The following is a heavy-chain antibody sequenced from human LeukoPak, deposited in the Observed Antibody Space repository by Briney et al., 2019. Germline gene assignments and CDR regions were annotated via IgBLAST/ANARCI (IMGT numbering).Heavy chain of an antibody. V-gene: IGHV3-21*04. CDR2: ISSSSSYI. Sequence: GGSLRLSCAASGFTFSSYSMNWVRQAPGKGLEWVSSISSSSSYIYYADSVKGRFTISRDNAKNSLYLQMNSLRAEVTAVYYCAKTRITMIVVVPMDVWGQGTTVTVSS. CDR1: GFTFSSYS. J-gene: IGHJ6*02. D-gene: IGHD3-22*01. CDR3: AKTRITMIVVVPMDV.